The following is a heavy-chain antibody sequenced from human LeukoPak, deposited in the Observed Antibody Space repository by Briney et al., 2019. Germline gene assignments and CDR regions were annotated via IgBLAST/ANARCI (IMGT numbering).Heavy chain of an antibody. V-gene: IGHV4-30-2*01. CDR3: ARDYGGEYFQH. CDR1: GGSISSGGYS. D-gene: IGHD4-23*01. Sequence: SQTLSLTCAVSGGSISSGGYSWRWIRQPPGKGLEWIGYIYHSGSTYYNPSLKSRVTISVDRSKNQFSLKLSSVTAADTAVYYRARDYGGEYFQHWGQGTLVTVSS. CDR2: IYHSGST. J-gene: IGHJ1*01.